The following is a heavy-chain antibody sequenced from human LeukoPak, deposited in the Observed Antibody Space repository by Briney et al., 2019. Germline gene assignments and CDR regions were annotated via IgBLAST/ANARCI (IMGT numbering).Heavy chain of an antibody. CDR2: IYTSGST. J-gene: IGHJ4*02. CDR3: ARGTTGYSSGWYVSSGFDY. D-gene: IGHD6-19*01. Sequence: SETLSLTCTVSGGSISSYYWSWIRQPAGKGLEWIGVIYTSGSTNYNPSLKSRVTMSVDTSKNQFSLKLSSVTAADTAVYYCARGTTGYSSGWYVSSGFDYWGQGTLVTVSS. CDR1: GGSISSYY. V-gene: IGHV4-4*07.